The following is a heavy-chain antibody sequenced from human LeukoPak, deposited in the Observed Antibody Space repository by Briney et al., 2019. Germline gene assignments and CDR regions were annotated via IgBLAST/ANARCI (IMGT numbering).Heavy chain of an antibody. J-gene: IGHJ3*02. CDR2: SYYSGST. D-gene: IGHD3-22*01. V-gene: IGHV4-59*01. Sequence: SETLSLTCSVSGGSISTYYWSWIRQPPGKGLEWIGYSYYSGSTKYNPYLKSRVTISVDTSKNQFSLKLSSVTAADTAVYYCARVRRVLITTNDAFDIWGQGTMATVSS. CDR1: GGSISTYY. CDR3: ARVRRVLITTNDAFDI.